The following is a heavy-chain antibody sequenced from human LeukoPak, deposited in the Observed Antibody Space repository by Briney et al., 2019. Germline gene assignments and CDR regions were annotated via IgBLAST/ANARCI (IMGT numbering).Heavy chain of an antibody. CDR2: IYTSGST. CDR3: ARDHYDSSGYYTQTYFDY. V-gene: IGHV4-4*07. D-gene: IGHD3-22*01. Sequence: SETLSLTCTVSGGSISSYYWSWIRQPAGKGLEWIGRIYTSGSTNYNPSLKSRVTMSVDTSKNQFSLKLSSVTAADTALYHCARDHYDSSGYYTQTYFDYWGQGTLVTVSS. CDR1: GGSISSYY. J-gene: IGHJ4*02.